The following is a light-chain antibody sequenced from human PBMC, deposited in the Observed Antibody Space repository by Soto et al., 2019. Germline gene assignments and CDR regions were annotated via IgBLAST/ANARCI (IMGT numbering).Light chain of an antibody. CDR2: GAS. CDR3: QQYGRSPFT. V-gene: IGKV3-20*01. J-gene: IGKJ3*01. Sequence: EIGLTQSPGTLSLSPGERATLSCRASQSVSSSYLAWYQQKPGQAPRLLIYGASSRATGIPDRFSSSGSGTDFTLTLSRLEPEDFAVYYCQQYGRSPFTFGPGTKVDIK. CDR1: QSVSSSY.